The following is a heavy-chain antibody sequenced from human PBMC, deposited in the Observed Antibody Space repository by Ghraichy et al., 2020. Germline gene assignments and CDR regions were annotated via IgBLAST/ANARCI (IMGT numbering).Heavy chain of an antibody. CDR2: ISSSSSYI. J-gene: IGHJ3*02. Sequence: LSLTCAASGFTFSSYSMNWVRQAPGKGLEWVSSISSSSSYIYYADSVKGRFTISRDNAKNSLYLQMNSLRAEDTAVYYCARAAYVVEDGDAFDIWGQGTMVTVSS. V-gene: IGHV3-21*01. CDR1: GFTFSSYS. CDR3: ARAAYVVEDGDAFDI. D-gene: IGHD3-16*01.